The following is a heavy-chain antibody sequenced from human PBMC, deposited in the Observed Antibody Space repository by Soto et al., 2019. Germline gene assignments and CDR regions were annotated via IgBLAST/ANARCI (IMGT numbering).Heavy chain of an antibody. CDR2: INPSGGST. J-gene: IGHJ4*02. V-gene: IGHV1-46*01. Sequence: ASVKVSCKASGYTFTSYYMHWVRQAPGQGLEWKGIINPSGGSTSYAQKFQGRVTMTRDTSTSTVYMELSSLRSEDTAVYYCALNYDSSGYHLYYFDYWGQGTLVTVSS. D-gene: IGHD3-22*01. CDR3: ALNYDSSGYHLYYFDY. CDR1: GYTFTSYY.